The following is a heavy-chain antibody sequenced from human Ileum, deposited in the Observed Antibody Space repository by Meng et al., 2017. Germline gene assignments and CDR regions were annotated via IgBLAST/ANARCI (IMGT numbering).Heavy chain of an antibody. CDR2: IWYDGTTK. CDR3: AREGLEVAPGTRTDAFDM. CDR1: GFNLRRYA. Sequence: GGSLRLSCAASGFNLRRYAMHWVRQAPGKGLEWVAVIWYDGTTKYYTGSVKGRFSISRDDSKSTLYLQMNSLRAEDTAVYHCAREGLEVAPGTRTDAFDMWGQGTMVTVSS. D-gene: IGHD3-3*01. J-gene: IGHJ3*02. V-gene: IGHV3-33*01.